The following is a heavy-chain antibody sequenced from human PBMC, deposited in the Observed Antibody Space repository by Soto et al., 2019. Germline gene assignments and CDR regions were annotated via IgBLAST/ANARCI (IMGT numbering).Heavy chain of an antibody. CDR2: ISGSGGST. V-gene: IGHV3-23*01. CDR1: GFTFSSYA. J-gene: IGHJ3*02. Sequence: HPGGSLRLSCAASGFTFSSYAMSWVRQAPGKGLEWVSAISGSGGSTYHADSVKGRFTISRDNSKNTLYLQMNSLRAEDTAVYYCAKIRAPRVSQLKDAFDIWGQGTMVTVSS. CDR3: AKIRAPRVSQLKDAFDI. D-gene: IGHD1-1*01.